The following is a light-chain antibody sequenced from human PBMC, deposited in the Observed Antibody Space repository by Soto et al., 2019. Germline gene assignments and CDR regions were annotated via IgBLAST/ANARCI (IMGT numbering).Light chain of an antibody. J-gene: IGLJ2*01. Sequence: QSVLTQPASVSGSPGQSITISCTGTSSDVGGYNYVSWYQQYPGKAPKLMIYDVTNRPSGVSNRFSGSKSGNTASLTISGLQAADEADYYCSSYTGSNTLVVFGGGTKVTVL. CDR1: SSDVGGYNY. V-gene: IGLV2-14*01. CDR3: SSYTGSNTLVV. CDR2: DVT.